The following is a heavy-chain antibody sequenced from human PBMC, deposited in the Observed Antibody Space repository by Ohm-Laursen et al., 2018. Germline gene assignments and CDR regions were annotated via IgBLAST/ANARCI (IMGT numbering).Heavy chain of an antibody. Sequence: GSLRLSCAASGFTFSDYYMSWIRQAPGKGLEWVSYISSSGNIIYYADSMKGRFTISRDNAKNSLYLQMNSLRAEDTAVYNCARDGSIAAAVIIWGQGTLVTVSS. CDR2: ISSSGNII. D-gene: IGHD6-13*01. J-gene: IGHJ4*02. V-gene: IGHV3-11*01. CDR1: GFTFSDYY. CDR3: ARDGSIAAAVII.